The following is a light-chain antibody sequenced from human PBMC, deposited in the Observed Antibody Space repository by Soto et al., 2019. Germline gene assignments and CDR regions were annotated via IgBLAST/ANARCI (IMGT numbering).Light chain of an antibody. CDR1: QSISSW. V-gene: IGKV1-5*03. CDR2: KAS. CDR3: QQYNSYWT. Sequence: DIQMTQSPSTLSASVGDRVTITCRASQSISSWLAWYQQKPGKAPKLLIYKASSLESGFPSSFSGSGSETEFTLTISNLHPDDFATYYCQQYNSYWTFGQGTKVEIK. J-gene: IGKJ1*01.